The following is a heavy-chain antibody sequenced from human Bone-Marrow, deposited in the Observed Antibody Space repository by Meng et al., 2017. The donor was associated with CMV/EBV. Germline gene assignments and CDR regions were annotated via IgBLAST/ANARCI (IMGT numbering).Heavy chain of an antibody. CDR1: GYTFTSFH. J-gene: IGHJ6*02. CDR3: ARGDPGWGSSSWFYYYYGMDV. Sequence: ASVKVSCKASGYTFTSFHMHWVRQAPGQGLEWMGIINPSGGRTSYAQKFQGRVTMTRDTSTSTVYMDLSSLRSEDTAVYYCARGDPGWGSSSWFYYYYGMDVWGQGTTVTVSS. CDR2: INPSGGRT. D-gene: IGHD6-13*01. V-gene: IGHV1-46*01.